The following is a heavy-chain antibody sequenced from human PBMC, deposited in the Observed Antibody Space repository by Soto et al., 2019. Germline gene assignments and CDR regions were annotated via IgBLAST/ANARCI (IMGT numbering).Heavy chain of an antibody. CDR2: ISYDGSNK. CDR1: GFTFSSYG. Sequence: QVQLVESGGGVVQPGRSLRLSCAASGFTFSSYGMHWVRQAPGKGLEWVAVISYDGSNKYYADSVKGRFTISRDNSKNTLYLQMNSLRAEDTAVYYCAKTLNWNYFGDGMDVW. CDR3: AKTLNWNYFGDGMDV. J-gene: IGHJ6*01. V-gene: IGHV3-30*18. D-gene: IGHD1-7*01.